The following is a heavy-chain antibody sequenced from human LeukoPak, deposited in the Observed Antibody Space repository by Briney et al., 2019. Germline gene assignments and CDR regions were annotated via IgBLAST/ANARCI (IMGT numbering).Heavy chain of an antibody. D-gene: IGHD5-24*01. J-gene: IGHJ3*01. V-gene: IGHV3-9*01. CDR1: GFSFGDYA. Sequence: GGSLRLSCAASGFSFGDYAIHWVWHVPGKGLEWVSGISRNSSHIDYAASVKGRFTISRVNAKNSLYLQMHSLIAEDTALYYFAKARVGMATIGLVGDALDFWGQGTMVTVSS. CDR2: ISRNSSHI. CDR3: AKARVGMATIGLVGDALDF.